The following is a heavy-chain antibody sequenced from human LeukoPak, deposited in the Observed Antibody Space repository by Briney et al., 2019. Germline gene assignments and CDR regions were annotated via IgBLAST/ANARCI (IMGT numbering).Heavy chain of an antibody. CDR2: MNPNSGNT. CDR3: ARGTSYSSGWADAFDI. CDR1: GYTFTSYD. J-gene: IGHJ3*02. V-gene: IGHV1-8*03. D-gene: IGHD6-19*01. Sequence: SVKVSCKASGYTFTSYDINWVRQATGQGLEWMGWMNPNSGNTGYAQKFQGRVTIAKNTSISTAYMELSSLRSEDTAVYYCARGTSYSSGWADAFDIWGQGTMVTVSS.